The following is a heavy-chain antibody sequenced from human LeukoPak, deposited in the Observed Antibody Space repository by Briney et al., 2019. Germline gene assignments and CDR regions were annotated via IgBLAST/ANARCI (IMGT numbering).Heavy chain of an antibody. V-gene: IGHV1-8*03. CDR1: GYTFTSYD. D-gene: IGHD2-15*01. Sequence: GASVKVSCKASGYTFTSYDINWVRQATGQGLEWMGWMNPNSGNTGYAQKFQGRVTITRNTSISTAYMELSSLRSEDTAVYYCARGVPIGGSACFDPWGQGTLVTVSS. J-gene: IGHJ5*02. CDR2: MNPNSGNT. CDR3: ARGVPIGGSACFDP.